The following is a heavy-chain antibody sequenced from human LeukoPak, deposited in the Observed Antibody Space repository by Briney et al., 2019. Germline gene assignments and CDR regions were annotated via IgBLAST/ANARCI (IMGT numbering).Heavy chain of an antibody. V-gene: IGHV4-59*03. CDR1: GDSTSNFY. Sequence: SETLSLTCTVSGDSTSNFYWNWIRQSPGKGLEWIGNIHYSGSSVYNPSLKSRGTISIDTSRRQFFLKLNSVTAADTAVYFCALAPDSNWFDFWGPGTLVTVSS. CDR2: IHYSGSS. CDR3: ALAPDSNWFDF. D-gene: IGHD2-21*01. J-gene: IGHJ5*01.